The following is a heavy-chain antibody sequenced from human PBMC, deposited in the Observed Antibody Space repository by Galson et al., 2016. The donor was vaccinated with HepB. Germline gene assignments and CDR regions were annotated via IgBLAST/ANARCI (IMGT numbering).Heavy chain of an antibody. V-gene: IGHV3-23*01. Sequence: SLRLSCAASGFIFSSYAMTWVRQAPGKGPEWVSTFGDGGDIYYADSVKGRFTISRDTSRNTLYLQMNSLRADDTAVYYCAGVPSGKRLDYWGQGTLVTVSS. CDR3: AGVPSGKRLDY. D-gene: IGHD2-2*01. CDR2: FGDGGDI. J-gene: IGHJ4*02. CDR1: GFIFSSYA.